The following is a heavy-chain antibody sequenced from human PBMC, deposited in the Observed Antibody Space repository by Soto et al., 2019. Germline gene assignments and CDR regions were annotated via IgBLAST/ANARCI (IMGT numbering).Heavy chain of an antibody. V-gene: IGHV4-59*01. J-gene: IGHJ4*02. D-gene: IGHD6-19*01. CDR1: GGSISSYY. CDR2: IYYSGST. Sequence: SETLSLTCTVSGGSISSYYWSWIRQPPGKGLEWIGYIYYSGSTNYNPSLKGRVTISEDTSKNQFSLKLSSVTAADTAVYYCARGTLEQWLTRGHFDYWGQGTLVTVSS. CDR3: ARGTLEQWLTRGHFDY.